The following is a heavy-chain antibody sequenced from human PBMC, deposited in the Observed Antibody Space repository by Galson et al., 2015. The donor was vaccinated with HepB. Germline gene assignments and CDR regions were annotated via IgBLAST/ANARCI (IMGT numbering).Heavy chain of an antibody. CDR3: ATPPLVGATGY. D-gene: IGHD1-26*01. Sequence: VKVSCKVSGYTFTAFYMYWVQQAPGKGLECMGLVDPENGDTKYAEKFQGRVTVTADTSTDIAYMELSSLRSEDTAVYYCATPPLVGATGYWGQGTLVTVSS. CDR1: GYTFTAFY. CDR2: VDPENGDT. J-gene: IGHJ4*02. V-gene: IGHV1-69-2*01.